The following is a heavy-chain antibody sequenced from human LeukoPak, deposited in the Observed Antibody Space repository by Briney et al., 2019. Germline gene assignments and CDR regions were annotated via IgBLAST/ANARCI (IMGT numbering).Heavy chain of an antibody. J-gene: IGHJ4*02. CDR2: IISVGSST. V-gene: IGHV3-74*01. CDR1: GFTFSSYW. D-gene: IGHD3-22*01. Sequence: GGSLRLSCAASGFTFSSYWMHWVRQAPGKGLVWFSRIISVGSSTSYADSVKGRFTISRDNAKNTLYLQMNSLRAEDTAVYYCARDQSPAYDSSGYYYPPFDYWGQGTLVTVSS. CDR3: ARDQSPAYDSSGYYYPPFDY.